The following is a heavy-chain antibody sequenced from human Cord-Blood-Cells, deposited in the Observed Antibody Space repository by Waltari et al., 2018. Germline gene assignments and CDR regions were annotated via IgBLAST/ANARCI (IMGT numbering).Heavy chain of an antibody. D-gene: IGHD3-16*01. CDR1: GFTVSSNY. V-gene: IGHV3-53*01. J-gene: IGHJ4*02. CDR2: VYRCCHT. Sequence: EVQLVESGGGLIQPGGSLRLSCAASGFTVSSNYLSWVRQAPGKGVESVSGVYRCCHTSYADSVKGRFTISRDNSKNTLYLQMNSLRAEDTAVYYCAREGRSGGTRFDYWGQGTLVTVSS. CDR3: AREGRSGGTRFDY.